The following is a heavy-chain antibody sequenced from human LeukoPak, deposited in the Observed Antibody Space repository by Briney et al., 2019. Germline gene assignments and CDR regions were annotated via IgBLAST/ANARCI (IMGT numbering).Heavy chain of an antibody. CDR3: ARASGHGPPGRILTAGLYDSSGLQLDY. V-gene: IGHV4-38-2*01. D-gene: IGHD3-22*01. CDR2: IYHSGST. J-gene: IGHJ4*02. CDR1: GYSISSGYY. Sequence: MTSETLSLTCAVSGYSISSGYYWGWIRQPPGKGLEWIGSIYHSGSTYYNPSLKSRVTISVDTSKNQFSLKLSSVTAADTAVYYCARASGHGPPGRILTAGLYDSSGLQLDYWGQGTLVTVSS.